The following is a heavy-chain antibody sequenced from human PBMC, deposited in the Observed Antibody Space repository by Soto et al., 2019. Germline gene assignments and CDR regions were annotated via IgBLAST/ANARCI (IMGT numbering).Heavy chain of an antibody. V-gene: IGHV4-30-4*01. J-gene: IGHJ5*02. Sequence: SETLSLTCTVSGGSINSGDYYWSWIRQPPGKGLEWIGYIYYSGSTYYNPSLKSRVTISVDTSKNQFSLKLSSMTAADTAVYYCARYYGDYDVGWFDPWGQGTLVTVSS. CDR3: ARYYGDYDVGWFDP. CDR1: GGSINSGDYY. D-gene: IGHD4-17*01. CDR2: IYYSGST.